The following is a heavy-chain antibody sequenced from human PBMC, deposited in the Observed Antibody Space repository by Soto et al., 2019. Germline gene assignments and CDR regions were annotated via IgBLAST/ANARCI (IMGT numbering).Heavy chain of an antibody. CDR2: ISWTSGSI. CDR3: AKDKYSSXSLVGYYFDY. D-gene: IGHD6-19*01. CDR1: GFTFGDYA. V-gene: IGHV3-9*01. J-gene: IGHJ4*02. Sequence: GRSLRLSCAASGFTFGDYAMHWVRQAPGKGLEWVSGISWTSGSIGYADSVKGRFTISRDNAKNSLYLQMNSLIAEDTALYYCAKDKYSSXSLVGYYFDYWGQGTLVTVSS.